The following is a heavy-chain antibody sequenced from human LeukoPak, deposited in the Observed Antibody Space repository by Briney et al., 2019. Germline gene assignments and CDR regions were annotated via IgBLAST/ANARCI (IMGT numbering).Heavy chain of an antibody. Sequence: TGGSLRLSCAASGFTFSVAAMTWVRQAPGKGLEWVSLIGASGESTYYADSVKGRFTISRDNSKNTLSLKMNSLRVEDTAMYFCAKDIQLSTWGLGTMVTVSS. D-gene: IGHD5-24*01. CDR3: AKDIQLST. CDR2: IGASGEST. V-gene: IGHV3-23*01. CDR1: GFTFSVAA. J-gene: IGHJ3*01.